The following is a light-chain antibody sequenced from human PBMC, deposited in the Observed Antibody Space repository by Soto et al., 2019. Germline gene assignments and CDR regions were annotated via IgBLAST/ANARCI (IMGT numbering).Light chain of an antibody. CDR1: QSINSKS. CDR3: QHYGASFI. J-gene: IGKJ3*01. V-gene: IGKV3-20*01. CDR2: NTS. Sequence: EIVLTQSPGTLSLSPGEGATVSCRVSQSINSKSLVWYQRKFGQAPRLLIYNTSSRATGIPDRFSGSGSGTDFTLSISRLEPEDFAVYYRQHYGASFIFGPGTKVDFK.